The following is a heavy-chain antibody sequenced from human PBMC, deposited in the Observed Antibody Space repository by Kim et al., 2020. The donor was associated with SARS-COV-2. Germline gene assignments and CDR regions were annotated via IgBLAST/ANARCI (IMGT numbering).Heavy chain of an antibody. CDR1: GFTFSNFW. CDR3: ARDRRSTSADYYFDY. CDR2: ISGDGNEN. J-gene: IGHJ4*02. D-gene: IGHD1-1*01. V-gene: IGHV3-74*01. Sequence: GGSLRLSCAASGFTFSNFWIHWVRQGPGTGLEYVSGISGDGNENWDADSVKGRFTISRDNAKNTVYLQMNSLRAEDTAIYFCARDRRSTSADYYFDYWGQRILVTVSS.